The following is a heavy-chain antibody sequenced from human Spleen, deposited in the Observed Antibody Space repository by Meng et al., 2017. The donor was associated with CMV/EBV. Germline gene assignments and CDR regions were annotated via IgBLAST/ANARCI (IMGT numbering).Heavy chain of an antibody. V-gene: IGHV1-18*01. CDR1: GYTFTRNG. D-gene: IGHD1-1*01. CDR2: ISPDNGKT. CDR3: ARDTLNWNFDY. Sequence: ASVKVSCKASGYTFTRNGISWVRQAPGQGLEWMGLISPDNGKTNYARRFQGRVTMTADTSTSTTYLELRSLRSDDTAVYYCARDTLNWNFDYWGQGTLVTVSS. J-gene: IGHJ4*02.